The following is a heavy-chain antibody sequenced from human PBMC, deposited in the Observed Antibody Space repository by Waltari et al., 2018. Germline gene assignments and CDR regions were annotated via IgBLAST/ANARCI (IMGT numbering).Heavy chain of an antibody. J-gene: IGHJ5*02. V-gene: IGHV4-39*07. CDR3: ARQVAVAGMFD. Sequence: LQLQGSGPRLVKPSDTLSLTCPVSGGSISNSGHYWAWIRQPPGKGLEWIGSIYSTGSTYYNPSLKSRVTISVDTSKNQFSLKVVSVTAADTAMYYCARQVAVAGMFD. CDR2: IYSTGST. D-gene: IGHD6-19*01. CDR1: GGSISNSGHY.